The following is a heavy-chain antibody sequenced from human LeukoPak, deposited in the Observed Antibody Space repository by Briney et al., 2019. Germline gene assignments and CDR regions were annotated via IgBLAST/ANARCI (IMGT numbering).Heavy chain of an antibody. V-gene: IGHV3-11*01. Sequence: GGSLRLSCAASGLTVSSNYMSWVRQAPGKGLEWVSYISSSGSTIYYADSVKGRFTISRDNAKNSLYLQMNSLRAEDTAVYYCAYGDYVLYYYYMDVWGKGTTVTISS. CDR2: ISSSGSTI. CDR1: GLTVSSNY. D-gene: IGHD4-17*01. J-gene: IGHJ6*03. CDR3: AYGDYVLYYYYMDV.